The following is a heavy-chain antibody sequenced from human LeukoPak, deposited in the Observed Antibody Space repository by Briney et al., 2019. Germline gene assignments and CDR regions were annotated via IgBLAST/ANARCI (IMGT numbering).Heavy chain of an antibody. CDR1: GGSISSGGYY. CDR2: IYHSGST. V-gene: IGHV4-30-2*01. J-gene: IGHJ3*02. Sequence: SETLSLTCTVSGGSISSGGYYWSWIRQPPGKGLEWIGYIYHSGSTYYNPSLKSRVTISVDRSKNQFSLKLSSVTAADTAVYYCAREGDWSLAFDIWGQGTMVTVSS. D-gene: IGHD3-3*01. CDR3: AREGDWSLAFDI.